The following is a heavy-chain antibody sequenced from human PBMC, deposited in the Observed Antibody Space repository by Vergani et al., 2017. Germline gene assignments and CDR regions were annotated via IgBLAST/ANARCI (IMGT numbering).Heavy chain of an antibody. V-gene: IGHV4-34*01. D-gene: IGHD2-2*01. J-gene: IGHJ3*02. CDR3: ARALCSRTGCYHSGDI. CDR1: GGSFSGYY. Sequence: QVQLQQWGAGLLKPSETLSLTCAVYGGSFSGYYWSWIRQPPGKGLEWIGEINHSGSTNYNPSHKSRVTISVDTSKNQFSLKLSSVTAADTAVYYCARALCSRTGCYHSGDIWGQGTMVTVSS. CDR2: INHSGST.